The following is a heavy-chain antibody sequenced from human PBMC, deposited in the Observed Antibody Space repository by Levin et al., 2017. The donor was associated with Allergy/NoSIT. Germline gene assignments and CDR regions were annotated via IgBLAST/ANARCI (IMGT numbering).Heavy chain of an antibody. V-gene: IGHV3-23*01. Sequence: GGSLRLSCAVSGFRVETFAMSWVRQTPGKGLEWLSAITNNNGKTYYADSVKGRFTISRDNSENTVFLQMNSLRVDGTAVYYCAKDHPSSGWPAFEVWGQGTLVTVSS. D-gene: IGHD6-19*01. CDR2: ITNNNGKT. CDR1: GFRVETFA. J-gene: IGHJ4*02. CDR3: AKDHPSSGWPAFEV.